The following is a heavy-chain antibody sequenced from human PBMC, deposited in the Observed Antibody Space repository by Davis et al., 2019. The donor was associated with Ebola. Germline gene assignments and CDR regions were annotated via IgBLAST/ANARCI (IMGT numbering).Heavy chain of an antibody. V-gene: IGHV1-8*01. CDR1: GYTFTSYD. CDR2: MNPNSGNT. J-gene: IGHJ4*02. Sequence: AASVKVSCKASGYTFTSYDINWVRQATGQGLEWMGWMNPNSGNTAYAQKFQGRVTMTRDTSISTAYMELSSLRSEDTAVYYCARERGKLLGYCSSTSCYPLDYWGQGTLVTVSS. CDR3: ARERGKLLGYCSSTSCYPLDY. D-gene: IGHD2-2*01.